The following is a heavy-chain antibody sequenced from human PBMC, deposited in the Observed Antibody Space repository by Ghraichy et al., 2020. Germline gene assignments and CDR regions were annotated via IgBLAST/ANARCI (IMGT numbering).Heavy chain of an antibody. V-gene: IGHV3-11*06. CDR3: ARESKTSSGSDY. J-gene: IGHJ4*02. Sequence: GGSLRLSCAASGFTFSDYYMSWIRQAPGKGLEWVSYISSSSSYTNYAESVKGRFTISRDNAKNSLYLQMNSLRAEDTAVYYCARESKTSSGSDYWGQGTLVTVSS. CDR2: ISSSSSYT. D-gene: IGHD3-22*01. CDR1: GFTFSDYY.